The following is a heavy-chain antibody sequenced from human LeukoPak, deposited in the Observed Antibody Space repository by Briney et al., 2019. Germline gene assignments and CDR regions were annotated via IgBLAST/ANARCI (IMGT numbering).Heavy chain of an antibody. Sequence: GGSLKLSCAASGFTFSGSAMHWVRQASGKGLEWVGRIRSKANSYATAYAASVKGRFTISRDDSKNTAYLQMNSLKTEDTAVYYCTRRGTAMVSFDYWGQGTLVTVSS. V-gene: IGHV3-73*01. CDR1: GFTFSGSA. CDR2: IRSKANSYAT. CDR3: TRRGTAMVSFDY. J-gene: IGHJ4*02. D-gene: IGHD5-18*01.